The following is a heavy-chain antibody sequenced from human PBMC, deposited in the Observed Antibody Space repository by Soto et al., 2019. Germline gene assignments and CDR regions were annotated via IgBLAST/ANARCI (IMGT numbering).Heavy chain of an antibody. D-gene: IGHD3-10*01. Sequence: LRLSCAASGFTFSSYSMNWVRQAPGKGLEWVSSISSSSSYIYYADSVKGRFTISRDNAKNSLYLQMNSLRAEDTAVYYCARDKDGGEYLPDAFDIWGQGTMVTVSS. J-gene: IGHJ3*02. V-gene: IGHV3-21*01. CDR1: GFTFSSYS. CDR2: ISSSSSYI. CDR3: ARDKDGGEYLPDAFDI.